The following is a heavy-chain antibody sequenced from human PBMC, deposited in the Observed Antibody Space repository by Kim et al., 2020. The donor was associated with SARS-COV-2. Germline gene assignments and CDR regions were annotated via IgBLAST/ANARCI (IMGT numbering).Heavy chain of an antibody. Sequence: SETLSLTCAVYGGSFSGYYWSWIRQPPGKGLEWIGEINHSGSTNYNPSLKSRVTISVDTSKNQFSLKLSSVTAADTAVYYCARSVTMAHYYYYGMDVWGQGTTVTVSS. V-gene: IGHV4-34*01. J-gene: IGHJ6*02. CDR2: INHSGST. CDR1: GGSFSGYY. D-gene: IGHD3-10*01. CDR3: ARSVTMAHYYYYGMDV.